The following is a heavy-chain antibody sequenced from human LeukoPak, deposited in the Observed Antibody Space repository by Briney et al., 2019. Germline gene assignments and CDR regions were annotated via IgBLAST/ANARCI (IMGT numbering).Heavy chain of an antibody. Sequence: GRSLRLSCAASGFTFSSYGMHWVRQAPGKGLEWVAVIWYDGSNKYYADSVKGRFTISRDNFKNTLYLQMNSLRAEDTAVYYCARPLGIAAADAFDIWGQGTMVTVSS. CDR3: ARPLGIAAADAFDI. CDR1: GFTFSSYG. D-gene: IGHD6-13*01. J-gene: IGHJ3*02. V-gene: IGHV3-33*01. CDR2: IWYDGSNK.